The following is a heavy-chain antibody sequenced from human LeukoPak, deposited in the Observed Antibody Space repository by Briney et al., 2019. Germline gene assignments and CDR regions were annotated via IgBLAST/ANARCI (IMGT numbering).Heavy chain of an antibody. J-gene: IGHJ4*02. V-gene: IGHV1-18*01. CDR3: AKVAGDRMDY. CDR2: ISANSGKT. D-gene: IGHD6-13*01. CDR1: GYNFATYG. Sequence: GASVNVSCKASGYNFATYGFCWVRQAPGHGLEWMGWISANSGKTTYAQKFQGRGTMTTDTSTTTAYMELRTLRPDDTAVYYCAKVAGDRMDYWGQGTLVTVSS.